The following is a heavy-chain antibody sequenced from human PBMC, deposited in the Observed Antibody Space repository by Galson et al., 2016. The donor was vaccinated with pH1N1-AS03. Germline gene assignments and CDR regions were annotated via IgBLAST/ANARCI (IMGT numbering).Heavy chain of an antibody. CDR1: GFTFSNFA. CDR3: ATDGTNGLLRWKY. Sequence: SLRLSCAASGFTFSNFAMSWVRQGPGEGLEWVSAISGDGDVTCYADSMKGRFIISRDNSKDTLYLQMSGLRAEDTAEYYCATDGTNGLLRWKYWGQGTLVTVSS. V-gene: IGHV3-23*01. CDR2: ISGDGDVT. D-gene: IGHD4-23*01. J-gene: IGHJ4*02.